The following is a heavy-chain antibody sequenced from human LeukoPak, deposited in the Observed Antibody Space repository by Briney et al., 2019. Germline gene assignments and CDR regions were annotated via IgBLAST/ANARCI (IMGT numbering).Heavy chain of an antibody. CDR1: GDSLSSSY. CDR2: IYTSGYT. D-gene: IGHD3-10*01. CDR3: ARGPPGMVRGVYWFDP. J-gene: IGHJ5*02. V-gene: IGHV4-4*07. Sequence: PSETLSLTCTVSGDSLSSSYWSWVRQPAGKGLEWIGRIYTSGYTNYNPSLKSRVTISVDTSKNQFSLKLSSVTAADTAVYYCARGPPGMVRGVYWFDPWGQGTLVTVSS.